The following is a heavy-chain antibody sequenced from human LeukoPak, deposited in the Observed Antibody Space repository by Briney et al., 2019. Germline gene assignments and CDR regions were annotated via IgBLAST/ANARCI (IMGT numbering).Heavy chain of an antibody. J-gene: IGHJ4*02. V-gene: IGHV4-30-2*01. CDR3: ARTTVTRTFDY. D-gene: IGHD4-17*01. Sequence: PSQTLSLTCAVSIGSISGGGYSWRWIRQPPGKGLEWIGYIYHSGSTYYNPSLKSRVTISVDTSKNQFSLKLSSVTAADTAVYYCARTTVTRTFDYSGQGTLVTVSA. CDR1: IGSISGGGYS. CDR2: IYHSGST.